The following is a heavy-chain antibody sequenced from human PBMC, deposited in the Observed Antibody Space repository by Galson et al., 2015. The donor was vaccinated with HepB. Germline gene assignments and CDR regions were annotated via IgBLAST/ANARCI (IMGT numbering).Heavy chain of an antibody. CDR1: GFTFSSYW. Sequence: SLRLSCAASGFTFSSYWMHWVRHAPGKGLVWVSRINSDGSSTSYADSVKGRFTISRDNAKNTLYLQMNSLRAEDTAVYYCARAPWYDFWSGYYTVGTPNYGMDVWGQGTTVTVSS. V-gene: IGHV3-74*01. CDR2: INSDGSST. D-gene: IGHD3-3*01. J-gene: IGHJ6*02. CDR3: ARAPWYDFWSGYYTVGTPNYGMDV.